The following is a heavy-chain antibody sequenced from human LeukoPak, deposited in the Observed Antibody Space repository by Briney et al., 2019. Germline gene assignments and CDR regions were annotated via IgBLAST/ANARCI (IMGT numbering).Heavy chain of an antibody. CDR3: ARETSLLLWFGEINNWFDP. CDR2: INHSGST. D-gene: IGHD3-10*01. Sequence: SETLSLTCAVYGGSFGGYYWSWIRQPPGKGLEWIGEINHSGSTNYNPSLKSRVTISVDTSKNQFSLKLSSVTAADTAVYYCARETSLLLWFGEINNWFDPWGQGTLVTVSS. J-gene: IGHJ5*02. V-gene: IGHV4-34*01. CDR1: GGSFGGYY.